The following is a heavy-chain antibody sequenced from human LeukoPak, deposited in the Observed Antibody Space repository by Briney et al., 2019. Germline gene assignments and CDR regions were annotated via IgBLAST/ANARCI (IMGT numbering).Heavy chain of an antibody. Sequence: GASVKVSCKASGGTFISYAISWVRQAPGQGLEWMGGIIPIFGTANYAQKFQGRVTITADESTSTVYMELSSLRSEDTAVYYCARAKGRSSGWYGTTLVDYWGQGTLVTVSS. CDR3: ARAKGRSSGWYGTTLVDY. V-gene: IGHV1-69*13. CDR2: IIPIFGTA. D-gene: IGHD6-19*01. J-gene: IGHJ4*02. CDR1: GGTFISYA.